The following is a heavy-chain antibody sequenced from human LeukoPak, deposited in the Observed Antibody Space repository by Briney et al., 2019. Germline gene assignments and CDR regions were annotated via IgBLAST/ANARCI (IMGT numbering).Heavy chain of an antibody. J-gene: IGHJ4*02. V-gene: IGHV3-48*03. CDR1: GFTFSSYE. CDR3: ARQGCSSTNCFEFLG. Sequence: GGSLRLSCAASGFTFSSYEMNWVRQAPGKGLEWVSYISSGSTIYYADSVKGRFTISRDNSKNTLYLQMNSLKASDTAMYYCARQGCSSTNCFEFLGWGQGTLVTVSS. D-gene: IGHD2-2*01. CDR2: ISSGSTI.